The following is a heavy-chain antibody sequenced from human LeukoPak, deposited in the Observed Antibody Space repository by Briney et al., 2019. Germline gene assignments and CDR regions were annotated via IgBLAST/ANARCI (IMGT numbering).Heavy chain of an antibody. J-gene: IGHJ4*02. V-gene: IGHV3-7*03. CDR1: GFTFSTSW. D-gene: IGHD6-19*01. CDR2: IKQDGSEK. Sequence: GGSLRLSCAASGFTFSTSWMSWVRQAPGKGLEWVASIKQDGSEKYYVDSLKGRFTVSRDNAKNSLYLQMNSLRAEDTAVYYCARAIAVAGPYYFDYWGQGTLVTVSS. CDR3: ARAIAVAGPYYFDY.